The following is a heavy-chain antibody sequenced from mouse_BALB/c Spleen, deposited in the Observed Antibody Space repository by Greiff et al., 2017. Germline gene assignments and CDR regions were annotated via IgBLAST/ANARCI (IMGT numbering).Heavy chain of an antibody. D-gene: IGHD2-14*01. J-gene: IGHJ3*01. CDR1: GYAFTNYL. CDR3: ARGGVRLVVAY. CDR2: INPGSGGT. Sequence: LQESGAELVRPGTSVKVSCKASGYAFTNYLIEWVKQRPGQGLEWIGVINPGSGGTNYNEKFKGKATLTADKSSSTAYMQLSSLTSDDSAVYFCARGGVRLVVAYWGQGTLVTVAA. V-gene: IGHV1-54*01.